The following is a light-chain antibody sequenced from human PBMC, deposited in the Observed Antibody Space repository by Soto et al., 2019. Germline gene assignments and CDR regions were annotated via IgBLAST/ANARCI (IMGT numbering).Light chain of an antibody. CDR3: QQYDTSPLT. CDR1: QTITSAY. Sequence: EIVLTESPATLSFSPGERATLSCGASQTITSAYLAWYQLKPGLAPRLLFYDASNRATGVPDRLSGSGSGTDFTLTISRLEPEDFAVYYCQQYDTSPLTYGGGTKVEIK. CDR2: DAS. J-gene: IGKJ4*01. V-gene: IGKV3D-20*01.